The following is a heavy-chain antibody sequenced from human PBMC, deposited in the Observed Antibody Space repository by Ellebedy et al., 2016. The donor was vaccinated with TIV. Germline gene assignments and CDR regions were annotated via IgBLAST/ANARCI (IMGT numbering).Heavy chain of an antibody. V-gene: IGHV3-23*01. CDR1: GFTFSSYS. D-gene: IGHD1-26*01. J-gene: IGHJ6*03. CDR3: AKNIVGATNGVNYYYYYMDV. Sequence: GGSLRLSXAASGFTFSSYSMNWVRQAPGKGLEWVSAISGSGGSTYYADSVKGRFTISRDNSKNTLYLQMNSLRAEDTAVYYCAKNIVGATNGVNYYYYYMDVWGKGTTVTVSS. CDR2: ISGSGGST.